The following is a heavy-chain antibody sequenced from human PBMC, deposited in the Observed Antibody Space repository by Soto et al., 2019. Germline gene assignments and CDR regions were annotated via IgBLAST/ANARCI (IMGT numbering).Heavy chain of an antibody. Sequence: QLQLQESGSGLVKPSQTLSLTCAVSGGSISSGGYSWSWIRQPPGKGLEWIGYIYHSGSTYYNPSLKSRVTISVDRAKNQFSLKLRSVTAADTAVYYCARADLLTPHNWFDPWGQGTLVTVSS. CDR1: GGSISSGGYS. CDR2: IYHSGST. CDR3: ARADLLTPHNWFDP. V-gene: IGHV4-30-2*01. D-gene: IGHD2-15*01. J-gene: IGHJ5*02.